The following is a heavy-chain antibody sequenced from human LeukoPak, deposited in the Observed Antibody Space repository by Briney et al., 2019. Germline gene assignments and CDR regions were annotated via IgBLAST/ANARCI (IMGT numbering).Heavy chain of an antibody. D-gene: IGHD5/OR15-5a*01. J-gene: IGHJ5*02. V-gene: IGHV3-73*01. Sequence: VGSLRLSCAASGFTFAASPMHWGRQAPGEGLVWIGRIRSKTNNYATAYSESVKGRFIISRDDSKYTAYLEMNSLKIEDTAVYYCTSRSMIPRWFDPWGQGSLVVVSS. CDR1: GFTFAASP. CDR3: TSRSMIPRWFDP. CDR2: IRSKTNNYAT.